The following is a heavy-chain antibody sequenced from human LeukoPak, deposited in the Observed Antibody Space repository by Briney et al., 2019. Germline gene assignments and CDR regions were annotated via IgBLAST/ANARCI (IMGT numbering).Heavy chain of an antibody. Sequence: SQTLSLTCTVSGGSISSGGYYWSWTRQHPGKGLEWIGYIYYSGSTYYNPSLKSRVTISVDTSKNQFSLKLSSVTAADTAVYYCARDIQARPAGRLLGGDYWGQGTLVTVSS. CDR2: IYYSGST. J-gene: IGHJ4*02. CDR3: ARDIQARPAGRLLGGDY. V-gene: IGHV4-31*03. CDR1: GGSISSGGYY. D-gene: IGHD6-6*01.